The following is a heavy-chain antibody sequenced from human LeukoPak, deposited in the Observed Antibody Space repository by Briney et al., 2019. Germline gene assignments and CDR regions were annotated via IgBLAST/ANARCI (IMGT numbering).Heavy chain of an antibody. CDR1: GGSISSYY. V-gene: IGHV4-59*01. CDR3: ARDRRYYVILTGYLEHDAFDI. Sequence: PSETLSLTCTVSGGSISSYYWSWIRQPPGKGLEWIGYIYYSGSTNYNPSLKSRVTISVDTSKNQFSLKLSSVTAADTAVYYCARDRRYYVILTGYLEHDAFDIWGQGTMVTVSS. CDR2: IYYSGST. J-gene: IGHJ3*02. D-gene: IGHD3-9*01.